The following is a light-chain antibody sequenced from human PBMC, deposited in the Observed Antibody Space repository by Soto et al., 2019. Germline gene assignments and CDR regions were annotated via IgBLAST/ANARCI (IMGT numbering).Light chain of an antibody. Sequence: DIQLTQSRSFLSASVGDRVTITCRASQGISSYLAWYQQKPGKAPKLLIYAASTLQSGVPSRFRGSGSGTEFTLPISSLQPEDFATYYCQHLDSYSTFGQGTRLEIK. J-gene: IGKJ5*01. CDR2: AAS. V-gene: IGKV1-9*01. CDR1: QGISSY. CDR3: QHLDSYST.